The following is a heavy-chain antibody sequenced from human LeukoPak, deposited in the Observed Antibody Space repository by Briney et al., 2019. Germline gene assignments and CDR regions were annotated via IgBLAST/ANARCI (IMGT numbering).Heavy chain of an antibody. D-gene: IGHD6-13*01. Sequence: SETLSLTCTVSGGSISSSSYYWSWIRQPPGKGLEWIGYIYYSGSTNYNPSLKSRVTISLDTSKNQFSLKLSSVTAADTAVYYCARIAAAGTYWGQGTLVTVSS. J-gene: IGHJ4*02. CDR1: GGSISSSSYY. CDR3: ARIAAAGTY. CDR2: IYYSGST. V-gene: IGHV4-61*01.